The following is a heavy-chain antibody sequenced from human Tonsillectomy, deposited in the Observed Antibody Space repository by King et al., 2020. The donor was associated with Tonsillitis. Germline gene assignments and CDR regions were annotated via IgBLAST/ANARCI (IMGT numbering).Heavy chain of an antibody. CDR3: AKDSSSGLVNHFDY. CDR1: VFTFDDYT. J-gene: IGHJ4*02. D-gene: IGHD6-19*01. V-gene: IGHV3-43*01. Sequence: VQLVESGGVVVQPGGSLRLSCAASVFTFDDYTMHWVRQAPGKGLEGVSLISWDGGSTYYADSVKGRFTISRDNSKNALYLQMNSLRTEDTALYYCAKDSSSGLVNHFDYWGQGTLVTVSS. CDR2: ISWDGGST.